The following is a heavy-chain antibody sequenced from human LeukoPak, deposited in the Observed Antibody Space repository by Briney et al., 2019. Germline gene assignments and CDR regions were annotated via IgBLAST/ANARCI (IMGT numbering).Heavy chain of an antibody. CDR2: IYYGGDT. Sequence: GSLRLSCAASGFTFSSYAMSWIRQPPGKGLEWIGYIYYGGDTDYSPSLKSRATILLDRSKNQFSLRLTSVTAADTAVYYCARQLAGLAPPGFIDSWGQGTLVTVSS. D-gene: IGHD3-3*02. V-gene: IGHV4-59*08. CDR1: GFTFSSYA. CDR3: ARQLAGLAPPGFIDS. J-gene: IGHJ4*02.